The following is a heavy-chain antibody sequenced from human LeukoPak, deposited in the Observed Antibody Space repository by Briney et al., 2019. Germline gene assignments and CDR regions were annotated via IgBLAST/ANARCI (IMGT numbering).Heavy chain of an antibody. J-gene: IGHJ6*02. V-gene: IGHV4-39*07. CDR3: ARDPVIYDILTGYYYYGMDV. Sequence: SETLSLTCTVSGGSISSSSYYWGWIRQPPGKGLEWIGSIYYSGSTYYNPSLKSRVTISVDTSKNQFSLKLSSVTAADTAVYYCARDPVIYDILTGYYYYGMDVWGQGTTVTVSS. CDR1: GGSISSSSYY. D-gene: IGHD3-9*01. CDR2: IYYSGST.